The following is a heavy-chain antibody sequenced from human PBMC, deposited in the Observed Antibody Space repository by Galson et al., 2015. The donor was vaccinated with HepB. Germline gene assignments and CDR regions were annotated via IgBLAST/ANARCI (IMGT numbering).Heavy chain of an antibody. CDR1: GYTFTSYG. CDR2: ISAYNGNT. V-gene: IGHV1-18*04. Sequence: SVKVSCKASGYTFTSYGISWVRQAPGQGLEWMGWISAYNGNTNYAQKLQGRVTMTTDTSTSTAYMELRSLRSDDTAVYYCASSLGSSGFQGFDYWGQGTLVTVSS. CDR3: ASSLGSSGFQGFDY. D-gene: IGHD3-16*01. J-gene: IGHJ4*02.